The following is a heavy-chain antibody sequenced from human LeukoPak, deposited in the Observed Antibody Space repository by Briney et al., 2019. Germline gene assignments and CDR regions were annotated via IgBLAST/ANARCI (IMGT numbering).Heavy chain of an antibody. D-gene: IGHD1-26*01. CDR3: AREGWWELTS. CDR1: GFTFSSYA. V-gene: IGHV3-30*04. J-gene: IGHJ5*02. CDR2: ISYDGSNK. Sequence: PGGSLRLSCAASGFTFSSYAMHWVRQAPGKGLEWVAVISYDGSNKYYADSVKGRLTISRDNSKNTLYLQMNSLRAEDTAVYYCAREGWWELTSWGQGTLVTVSS.